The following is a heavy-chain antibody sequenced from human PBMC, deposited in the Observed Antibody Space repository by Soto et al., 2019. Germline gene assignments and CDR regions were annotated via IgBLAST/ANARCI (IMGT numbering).Heavy chain of an antibody. Sequence: PGGSLRLSCAASRFTFNSYTMHWVRQSPGKGLEWVSSISSFGNYLYYTDSVKGRFTISRDNAKNSLYLQMNSLRGEDTAVYYCARDLSVAGPDYWGQGTLVTVSS. CDR3: ARDLSVAGPDY. CDR2: ISSFGNYL. V-gene: IGHV3-21*01. CDR1: RFTFNSYT. J-gene: IGHJ4*02. D-gene: IGHD6-19*01.